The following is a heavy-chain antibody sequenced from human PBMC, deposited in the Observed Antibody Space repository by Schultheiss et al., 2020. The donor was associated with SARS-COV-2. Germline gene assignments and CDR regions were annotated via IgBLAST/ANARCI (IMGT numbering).Heavy chain of an antibody. CDR3: AKVIPSGDNSGWGAFDI. CDR1: GFTFSNSD. CDR2: VSWNGSRT. Sequence: GGSLRLSCAASGFTFSNSDMNWVHQAPGKGLEWVSGVSWNGSRTHYADSVKGRFTISRHNSKNTLYLQMNSLRAEDTAVYYCAKVIPSGDNSGWGAFDIWGQGTMVTVSS. V-gene: IGHV3-35*01. J-gene: IGHJ3*02. D-gene: IGHD4-23*01.